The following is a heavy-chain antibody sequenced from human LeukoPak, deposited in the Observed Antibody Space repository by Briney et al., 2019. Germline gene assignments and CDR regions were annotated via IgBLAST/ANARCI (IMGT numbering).Heavy chain of an antibody. D-gene: IGHD3-3*01. J-gene: IGHJ4*02. Sequence: NPTETLSLTRTLAAGSVITSGYDSAWMRQAPGKGLEWFGSNTGRTYYNPSLNSRLTLSVDKSKNHFSLKLTFLTAADTAVSCAARSFGVASVFYSWGQGTVVTVSS. CDR2: NTGRT. CDR1: AGSVITSGYD. CDR3: ARSFGVASVFYS. V-gene: IGHV4-39*02.